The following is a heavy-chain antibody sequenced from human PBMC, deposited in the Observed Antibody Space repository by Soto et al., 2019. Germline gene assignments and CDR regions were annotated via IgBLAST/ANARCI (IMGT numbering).Heavy chain of an antibody. CDR2: MNPINGAT. V-gene: IGHV1-8*02. Sequence: ASVKVSCKASGYDFTTYDINWVRQASGQGLEWMGWMNPINGATGSARRFQGRVSMTRNTATATAYLELTSLRSDDSAVYFCGRGPSPRAPAGGTPYYYAMDVWGQGTTVTVSS. CDR1: GYDFTTYD. J-gene: IGHJ6*02. D-gene: IGHD2-2*01. CDR3: GRGPSPRAPAGGTPYYYAMDV.